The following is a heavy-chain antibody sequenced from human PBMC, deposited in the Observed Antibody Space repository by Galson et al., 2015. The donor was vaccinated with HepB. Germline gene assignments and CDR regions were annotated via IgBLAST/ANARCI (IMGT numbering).Heavy chain of an antibody. CDR3: TRELLWFGAIDY. J-gene: IGHJ4*02. Sequence: SLRLSCAASGFTFGDYAMSWVRQAPGKGLEWVGFIRSKAYGGTTEYAASVKGRFTISRDDSKSIAYLQMNSLKTEDTAVYYCTRELLWFGAIDYWGQGTLVTVSS. CDR1: GFTFGDYA. V-gene: IGHV3-49*04. D-gene: IGHD3-10*01. CDR2: IRSKAYGGTT.